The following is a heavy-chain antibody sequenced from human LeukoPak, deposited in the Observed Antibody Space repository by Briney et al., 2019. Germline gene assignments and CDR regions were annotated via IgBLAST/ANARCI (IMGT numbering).Heavy chain of an antibody. CDR1: GFTFSNAW. CDR3: ARALGYSSTWYQGY. D-gene: IGHD5-12*01. V-gene: IGHV3-74*01. Sequence: PGGSLRLSCAASGFTFSNAWMHWVRQAPGKGLVWVSHIDRDGRNTIYADSVKGRFTVSRDNAKNTLYLQMNSLRAEDTAVYYCARALGYSSTWYQGYWGQGTLVTVSS. CDR2: IDRDGRNT. J-gene: IGHJ4*02.